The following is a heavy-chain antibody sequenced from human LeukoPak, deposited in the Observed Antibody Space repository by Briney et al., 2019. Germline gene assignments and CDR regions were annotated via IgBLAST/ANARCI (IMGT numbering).Heavy chain of an antibody. J-gene: IGHJ6*02. D-gene: IGHD1-14*01. V-gene: IGHV2-70*17. CDR2: IDWDDDK. CDR1: GFSLTTGGMC. Sequence: ESGPTLVNPTQTLTLTCTFSGFSLTTGGMCMSWIRQPPGKALEWLARIDWDDDKFYSTSLKTRLTISKDTSKSQVVLTMTNMHPVDTATYYCARTRRTNHLGAFYYYGMDVWGQGTTVTVSS. CDR3: ARTRRTNHLGAFYYYGMDV.